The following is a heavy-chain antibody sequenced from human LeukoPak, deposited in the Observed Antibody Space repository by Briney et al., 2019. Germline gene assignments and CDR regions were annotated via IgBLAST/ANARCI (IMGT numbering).Heavy chain of an antibody. V-gene: IGHV1-18*01. CDR1: GYTFTSYG. CDR2: ISAYNGNT. J-gene: IGHJ6*02. Sequence: ASVKVSCKASGYTFTSYGISWVRQAPGQGLEWMGWISAYNGNTNYAQKLQGRVTMTTVTSTSTAYMELRSLRSDDTAVYYCARRGRGSRYYYGMDVWGQGTTVTVSS. CDR3: ARRGRGSRYYYGMDV. D-gene: IGHD3-10*01.